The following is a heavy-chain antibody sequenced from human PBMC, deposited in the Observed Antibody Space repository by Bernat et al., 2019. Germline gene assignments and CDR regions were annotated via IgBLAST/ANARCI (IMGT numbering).Heavy chain of an antibody. CDR3: VRDNTNWAFDY. V-gene: IGHV3-43*02. CDR2: ISHDSSAT. CDR1: GFIFHAYV. J-gene: IGHJ4*02. Sequence: EVQLVESGGGVIQPGGSLRLSCAPSGFIFHAYVMHWVRQAPGMGLEWVSRISHDSSATSYADSVKGRFTISRDNSKNPLYLQMNSLRVEDTALYYCVRDNTNWAFDYWGRGTLVTVSS. D-gene: IGHD7-27*01.